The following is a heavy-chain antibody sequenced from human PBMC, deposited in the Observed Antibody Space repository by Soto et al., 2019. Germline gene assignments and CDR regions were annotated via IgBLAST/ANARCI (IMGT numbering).Heavy chain of an antibody. CDR2: INPNSGGT. J-gene: IGHJ6*02. Sequence: ASVKVSCKASGYTFTGYYMHWVRQAPGQGLEWMGWINPNSGGTNYAQKFQGWVTMTRDTSISTAYMELSRLRSDDTAVYYCARDSLPIAAAGTGYYYGMDVWGQGTTVTVSS. CDR1: GYTFTGYY. V-gene: IGHV1-2*04. CDR3: ARDSLPIAAAGTGYYYGMDV. D-gene: IGHD6-13*01.